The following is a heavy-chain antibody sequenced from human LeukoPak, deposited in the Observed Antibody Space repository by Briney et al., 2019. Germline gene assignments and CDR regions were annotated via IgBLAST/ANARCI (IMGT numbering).Heavy chain of an antibody. CDR2: INHSGST. V-gene: IGHV4-34*01. Sequence: PSETLALIWAVYGGPFSGFYWSWIRQPPRKGLEVDGEINHSGSTNSRSCLKSRVTISVDTSKTQFSPKLSSVTAADTAVYYCARGKAGSYDSSGYIDYWGQGTLVTVSS. D-gene: IGHD3-22*01. CDR1: GGPFSGFY. CDR3: ARGKAGSYDSSGYIDY. J-gene: IGHJ4*02.